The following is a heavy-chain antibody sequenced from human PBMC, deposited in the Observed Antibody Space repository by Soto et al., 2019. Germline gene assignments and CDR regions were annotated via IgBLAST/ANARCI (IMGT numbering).Heavy chain of an antibody. J-gene: IGHJ6*02. D-gene: IGHD1-26*01. CDR3: ARLFIVGAPGSYYTGLDV. Sequence: SETLSLTCAVSGGSISSGGYSWSWIRQPPGKGLEWIGYIYHSGSTYYNPSLKSRVTISVDRSKNQFSLKLSSVTAADTATYYCARLFIVGAPGSYYTGLDVWGQGTTVPVSS. CDR2: IYHSGST. V-gene: IGHV4-30-2*01. CDR1: GGSISSGGYS.